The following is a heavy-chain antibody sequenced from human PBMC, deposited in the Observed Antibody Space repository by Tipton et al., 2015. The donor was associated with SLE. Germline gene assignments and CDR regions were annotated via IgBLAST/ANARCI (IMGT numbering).Heavy chain of an antibody. CDR3: ASGGITIFGVVKGYFQH. J-gene: IGHJ1*01. CDR1: GGSISSSSYY. Sequence: TLSLTCTVSGGSISSSSYYWGWIRQPPGKGLEWIGSIYYSGSTYYNPSLKSRVTISVDTSKNQFSLKLSSVTAADTAVYYCASGGITIFGVVKGYFQHWGQGTLVTVSS. CDR2: IYYSGST. V-gene: IGHV4-39*07. D-gene: IGHD3-3*01.